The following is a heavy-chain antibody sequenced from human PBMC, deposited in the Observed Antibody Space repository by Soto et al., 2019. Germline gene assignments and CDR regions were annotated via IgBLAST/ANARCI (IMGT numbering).Heavy chain of an antibody. CDR1: GFTFSSYS. Sequence: EVQLVESGGGLVKPGGSLRLSCAASGFTFSSYSMNWVRQAPGKGLEWVSSISSSSSYIYYADSVKGRFTISRDNAKNSLYLQMNSLRAEDTAVYYCARDPGGHGDYGMAFDYWGQGTLVTVSS. D-gene: IGHD4-17*01. J-gene: IGHJ4*02. CDR3: ARDPGGHGDYGMAFDY. V-gene: IGHV3-21*01. CDR2: ISSSSSYI.